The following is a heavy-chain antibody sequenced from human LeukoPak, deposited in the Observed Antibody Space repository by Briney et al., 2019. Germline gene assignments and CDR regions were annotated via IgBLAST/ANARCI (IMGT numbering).Heavy chain of an antibody. J-gene: IGHJ4*02. V-gene: IGHV1-24*01. CDR1: GYTLTELS. CDR2: FDPEDGET. Sequence: ASVKVSCKVSGYTLTELSMHWVRQAPGKGLEWMGGFDPEDGETIYAQKFQGRVTMTEDTSTDTAYMELSSRRSEDTAVYYCATRPSGYPYGDYWGQGTLVTVSS. D-gene: IGHD3-3*01. CDR3: ATRPSGYPYGDY.